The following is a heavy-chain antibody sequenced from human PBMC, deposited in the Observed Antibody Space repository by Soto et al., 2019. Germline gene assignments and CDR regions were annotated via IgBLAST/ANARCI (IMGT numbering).Heavy chain of an antibody. CDR3: ARVEDDYSNYWFDP. D-gene: IGHD4-4*01. Sequence: QVQLQESGPGLVKPSETLSLTCTVSGGSVSSGSYYWSWIRQPPGKGLEWIGYIYYSGSTNYNPSLRSRVTISVDTSKNQFSLKLSSVTAADTAVYYCARVEDDYSNYWFDPWGQGTLVTVSS. V-gene: IGHV4-61*01. CDR2: IYYSGST. CDR1: GGSVSSGSYY. J-gene: IGHJ5*02.